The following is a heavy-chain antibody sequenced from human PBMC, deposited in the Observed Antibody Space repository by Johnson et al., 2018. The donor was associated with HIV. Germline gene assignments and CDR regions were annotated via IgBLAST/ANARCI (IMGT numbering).Heavy chain of an antibody. V-gene: IGHV3-15*01. Sequence: EKLVESGGRLVKPGGSLRLSCAASGFTFSNAWMSWVRQAPGKGLEWVGRIKSKTEGGTTDYAAPVKGRFTIPSDDSKNTLYLQMTSLKTEDTAVYHCTTPRPNWGWNAFDIWGQGTMVTVSS. CDR2: IKSKTEGGTT. J-gene: IGHJ3*02. CDR3: TTPRPNWGWNAFDI. CDR1: GFTFSNAW. D-gene: IGHD7-27*01.